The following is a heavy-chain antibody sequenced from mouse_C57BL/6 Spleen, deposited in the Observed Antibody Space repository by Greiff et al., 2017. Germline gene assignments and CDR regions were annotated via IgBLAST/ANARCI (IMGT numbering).Heavy chain of an antibody. J-gene: IGHJ2*01. Sequence: QVHVKQPGAELVRPGSSVKLSCKASGYTFTSYWMHWVKQRPIQGLEWIGNIDPSDSETHYNQKFKDKATLTVDKSSSTAYMQLSSLTSEDSAVYYCARRMDYYFDYWGQGTTLTVSS. CDR1: GYTFTSYW. CDR2: IDPSDSET. CDR3: ARRMDYYFDY. V-gene: IGHV1-52*01.